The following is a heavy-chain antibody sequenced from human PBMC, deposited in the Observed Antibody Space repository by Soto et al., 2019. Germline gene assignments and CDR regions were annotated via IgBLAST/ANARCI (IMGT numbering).Heavy chain of an antibody. J-gene: IGHJ3*02. V-gene: IGHV1-69*01. CDR3: AREYYDRGIFDI. CDR2: IIPIFGTA. D-gene: IGHD3-3*01. Sequence: QVQLVQSGAEVKKPGSSVKVSCKASGGTFSSYAISWVRQAPGQGLEWMGGIIPIFGTAHYAQKFQGRVTITADESTSTAYMELSSMRSEDTAVYYCAREYYDRGIFDIWGQGTMVTVSS. CDR1: GGTFSSYA.